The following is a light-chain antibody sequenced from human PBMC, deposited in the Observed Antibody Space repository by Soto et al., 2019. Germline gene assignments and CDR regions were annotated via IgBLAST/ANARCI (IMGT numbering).Light chain of an antibody. Sequence: QSVLTQPPSASGTPGQRVTISCSGSSSNIGGNTVNWYQQLPGTAPKLLIYNNNQRPSGVPDRFSGSKSGTSASLAISGLQSEDEDDYYCAAWDDSLNGLVFGTGTKVTVL. CDR2: NNN. CDR1: SSNIGGNT. CDR3: AAWDDSLNGLV. V-gene: IGLV1-44*01. J-gene: IGLJ1*01.